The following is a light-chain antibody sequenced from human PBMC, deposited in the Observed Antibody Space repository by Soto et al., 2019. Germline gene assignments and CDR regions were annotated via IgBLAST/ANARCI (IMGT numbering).Light chain of an antibody. V-gene: IGLV1-40*01. CDR3: QSYDSSLSGYV. J-gene: IGLJ1*01. Sequence: QSVLTQPPSVSGAPGQRVTVSCTGSNSNIGAGYDVHWYQRLPGTAPKLLIYGNSNRPSGVPDRFSGSQSGTSASLAITGLQADDEADYYCQSYDSSLSGYVFGFGTQLTVL. CDR1: NSNIGAGYD. CDR2: GNS.